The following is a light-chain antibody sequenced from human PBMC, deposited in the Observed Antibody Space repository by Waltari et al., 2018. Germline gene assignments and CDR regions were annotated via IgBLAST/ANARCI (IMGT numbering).Light chain of an antibody. CDR2: YDD. J-gene: IGLJ2*01. CDR3: ASWDDDLSGVV. CDR1: RSHIGNNA. V-gene: IGLV1-36*01. Sequence: QSVLTQPPSVSEAPRQRVTISCSGFRSHIGNNAVTWYQQFPGRAPKLLIYYDDLLPSGVSDRFSGSKSGTSASLAISGLQSEDEAYYYCASWDDDLSGVVFGGGTKLTVL.